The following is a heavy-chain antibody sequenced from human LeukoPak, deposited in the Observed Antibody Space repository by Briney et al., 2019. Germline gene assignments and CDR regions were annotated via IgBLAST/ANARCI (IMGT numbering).Heavy chain of an antibody. D-gene: IGHD3-16*01. CDR2: ISPSGSSI. V-gene: IGHV3-48*03. CDR3: ASGGRISS. CDR1: GFTFSSYE. J-gene: IGHJ4*02. Sequence: PGRSLRLSCAASGFTFSSYEMNWVRQAPGKGLEWVSYISPSGSSIYYADSVKGRFTISRDNAKNSLFLQMNSLRAEDTAVYYCASGGRISSWGQGTLVTVSS.